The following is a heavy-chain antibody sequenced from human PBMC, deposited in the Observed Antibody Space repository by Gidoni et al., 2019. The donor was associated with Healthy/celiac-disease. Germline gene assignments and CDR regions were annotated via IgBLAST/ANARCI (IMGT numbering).Heavy chain of an antibody. Sequence: EVQLVESGGGLLQPGGSLRLSCAASGFTVSSNYMSWVRQAPGKGLEWVSVIYSGGSTYYADSVKGRFTISRDNSKNTLYLQMNSLRAEDTAVYYCARGGAAAGMGWFDPWGQGTLVTVSS. V-gene: IGHV3-53*01. D-gene: IGHD6-13*01. CDR1: GFTVSSNY. CDR2: IYSGGST. CDR3: ARGGAAAGMGWFDP. J-gene: IGHJ5*02.